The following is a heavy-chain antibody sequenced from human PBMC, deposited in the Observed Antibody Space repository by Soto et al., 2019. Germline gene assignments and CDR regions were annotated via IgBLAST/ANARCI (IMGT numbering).Heavy chain of an antibody. CDR1: GGTFSSYA. CDR3: AILTGTSPEYYYYGMDV. D-gene: IGHD1-7*01. V-gene: IGHV1-69*13. J-gene: IGHJ6*02. CDR2: IIPIFGTA. Sequence: ASVKVSCKASGGTFSSYAISWVRQAPGQGLEWMGGIIPIFGTANYAQKFQGRVTITADESTSTAYMELSSLRSEDTAVYYCAILTGTSPEYYYYGMDVWGQGTTVTVSS.